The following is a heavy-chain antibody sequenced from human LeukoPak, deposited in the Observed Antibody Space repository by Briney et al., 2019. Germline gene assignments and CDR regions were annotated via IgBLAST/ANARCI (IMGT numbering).Heavy chain of an antibody. CDR2: INAGGATT. CDR1: GFTFSNYD. CDR3: AKDRNDFGSAGYMDV. D-gene: IGHD3-3*01. Sequence: GGSLRLSCAASGFTFSNYDMNWVRQAPGKGLEWVAAINAGGATTKDADSVKGRFTISRDNSKNTLYPQMNTLRADDTAVYYCAKDRNDFGSAGYMDVWGKGTTVTVSS. V-gene: IGHV3-23*01. J-gene: IGHJ6*03.